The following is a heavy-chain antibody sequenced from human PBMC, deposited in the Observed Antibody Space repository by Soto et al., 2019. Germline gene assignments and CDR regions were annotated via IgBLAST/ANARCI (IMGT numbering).Heavy chain of an antibody. CDR3: AREPPPPDNLIVGATRGDY. J-gene: IGHJ4*02. Sequence: QVQLVQSGAEVKKPGASVKVSCKASGYTFTSYDINWVRQATGQGLEWMGWMNPNSGNTGYAQKFQGRVTMTRNTSISTAYMELSSLRSEDTAVYYCAREPPPPDNLIVGATRGDYWGQGTLVTVSS. D-gene: IGHD1-26*01. CDR1: GYTFTSYD. V-gene: IGHV1-8*01. CDR2: MNPNSGNT.